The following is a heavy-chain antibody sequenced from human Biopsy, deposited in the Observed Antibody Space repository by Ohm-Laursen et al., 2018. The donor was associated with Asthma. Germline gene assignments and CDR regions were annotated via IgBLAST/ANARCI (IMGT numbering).Heavy chain of an antibody. J-gene: IGHJ4*01. CDR2: ISWNSGNI. V-gene: IGHV3-9*01. CDR3: AKSADYYDSTDYLDF. CDR1: GFSFDDCA. Sequence: LRLSCSASGFSFDDCAMHWVRQAPGKGLEWVPSISWNSGNIDYADSVKGRFTISRDNAKNSLYLQMQSLRPEDTAFYYCAKSADYYDSTDYLDFWGRGTLVTVSS. D-gene: IGHD3-22*01.